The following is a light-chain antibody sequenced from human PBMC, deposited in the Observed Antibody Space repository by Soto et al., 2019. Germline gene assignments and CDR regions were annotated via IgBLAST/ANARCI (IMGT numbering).Light chain of an antibody. V-gene: IGLV2-14*01. J-gene: IGLJ1*01. CDR1: SNGGAFYNH. CDR3: SSFASTHTYV. Sequence: QSALTQPASVSGSPEQSHTLHSTTTSNGGAFYNHVSLYQQHPGKAPKLLIYEVNNRPSGVSHRFSGSKSGNTASLTISGLQAEDEADYYCSSFASTHTYVFGTGTKVTVL. CDR2: EVN.